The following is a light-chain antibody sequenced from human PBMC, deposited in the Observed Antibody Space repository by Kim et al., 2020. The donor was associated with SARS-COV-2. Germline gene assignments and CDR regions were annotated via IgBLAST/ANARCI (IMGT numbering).Light chain of an antibody. CDR2: GAS. CDR1: QSVSSSY. CDR3: QQYGSSPLT. J-gene: IGKJ4*01. Sequence: SPGERATLSCRASQSVSSSYLAWYQQKPGQAPRLLIYGASSRATGIPDRFSGSGSGTDFTLTISRLEPEDFTVYYCQQYGSSPLTFGGGTKVDIK. V-gene: IGKV3-20*01.